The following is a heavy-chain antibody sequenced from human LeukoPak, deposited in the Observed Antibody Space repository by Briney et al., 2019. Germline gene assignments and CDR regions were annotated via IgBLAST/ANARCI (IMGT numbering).Heavy chain of an antibody. CDR1: GFTFSNYG. Sequence: GGSLRLSCGASGFTFSNYGMLWVRQSSGKGLEWVAFIRYDGNIKLYADSMKGRFTISRDNSKDTLYLHINSLRAEDTALYYCVKDNPLDYWGQGTLVIVSS. J-gene: IGHJ4*02. CDR3: VKDNPLDY. CDR2: IRYDGNIK. V-gene: IGHV3-30*02.